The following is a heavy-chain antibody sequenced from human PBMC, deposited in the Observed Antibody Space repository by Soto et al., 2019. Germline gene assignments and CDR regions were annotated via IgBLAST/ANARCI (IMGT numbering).Heavy chain of an antibody. Sequence: GGSLRLSCAASGFTLSSYTINRDRQAPGKALEWVSYISSSSSTIYYTDSVKGGSTISRDNVRNSIFLQMNCVTVRDTAVYYSARAYTGRRPRRADYYYALDVWGQGIMVTVSS. CDR1: GFTLSSYT. D-gene: IGHD6-25*01. CDR3: ARAYTGRRPRRADYYYALDV. V-gene: IGHV3-48*01. J-gene: IGHJ6*02. CDR2: ISSSSSTI.